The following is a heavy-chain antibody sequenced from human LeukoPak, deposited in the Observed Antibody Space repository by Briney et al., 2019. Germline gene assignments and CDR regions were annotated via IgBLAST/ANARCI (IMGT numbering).Heavy chain of an antibody. J-gene: IGHJ4*02. CDR1: GYTFTGYY. CDR3: AGHSVPTEVVWGSYRHKSHFDL. V-gene: IGHV1-2*02. Sequence: ASVKVSCKASGYTFTGYYMHWVRQTPGQGLEWMGRIVPVLNLPNSAQMFHDRVTITADQASSTVHMELKTLTSGDTAIYFCAGHSVPTEVVWGSYRHKSHFDLWGQGTLVTVSS. CDR2: IVPVLNLP. D-gene: IGHD3-16*02.